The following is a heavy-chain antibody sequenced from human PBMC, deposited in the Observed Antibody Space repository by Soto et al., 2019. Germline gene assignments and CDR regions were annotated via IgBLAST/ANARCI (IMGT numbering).Heavy chain of an antibody. CDR3: ARDLAYGDHYLDY. CDR1: GYTFTKYG. CDR2: FNANNRNT. Sequence: SVEVSCMASGYTFTKYGICWVRQAAGPGHERVVWFNANNRNTNYAQTLQVRVTMTTHTSTRTAYMELTCLRSDNTAVYYCARDLAYGDHYLDYWGQGTLVTVSS. D-gene: IGHD4-17*01. V-gene: IGHV1-18*04. J-gene: IGHJ4*02.